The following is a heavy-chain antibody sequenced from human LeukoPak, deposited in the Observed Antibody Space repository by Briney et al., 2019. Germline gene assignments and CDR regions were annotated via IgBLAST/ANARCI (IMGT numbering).Heavy chain of an antibody. CDR1: GYTFTSYG. D-gene: IGHD2-2*01. V-gene: IGHV1-18*01. CDR3: ARDGSYCSSTSCYWWFDP. J-gene: IGHJ5*02. CDR2: ISAYNGNT. Sequence: ASVKVSCKASGYTFTSYGISWVRQAPGQGLEWMGWISAYNGNTHYAQKLQGRVTMTTDTSTSTVYMELRSLRSDDTAVYYCARDGSYCSSTSCYWWFDPWGQGTLVTVSS.